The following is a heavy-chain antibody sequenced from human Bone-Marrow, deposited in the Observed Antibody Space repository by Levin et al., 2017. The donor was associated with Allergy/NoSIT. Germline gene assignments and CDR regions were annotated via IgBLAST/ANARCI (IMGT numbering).Heavy chain of an antibody. Sequence: KSGESLKISCKGSGYSFSSSSYWLAWVRQEPGEGLEWMGIIYPGDSDTKYSPSFRGRVTISADKSVSTAYLPWSSLKASDTAMYYCARQTGSGSYTDTLDLWGQGTMVTVSA. CDR3: ARQTGSGSYTDTLDL. V-gene: IGHV5-51*01. D-gene: IGHD3-10*01. J-gene: IGHJ3*01. CDR1: GYSFSSSSYW. CDR2: IYPGDSDT.